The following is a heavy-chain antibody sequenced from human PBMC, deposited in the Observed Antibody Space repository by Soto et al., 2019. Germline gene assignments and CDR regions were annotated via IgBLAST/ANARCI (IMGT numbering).Heavy chain of an antibody. V-gene: IGHV1-69*12. CDR2: IIPIFDTA. Sequence: QVQLVQSGAEVKKPGSSVKVSCKTSGGTFSSYAISWVRQAPGQGLEWMGGIIPIFDTANYAQKFQGRVTITADESTSTAYMELSSLRSEDTAVYYGARHDCISTSCYYYYYYSMDVWGQGTTVTVSS. CDR3: ARHDCISTSCYYYYYYSMDV. CDR1: GGTFSSYA. J-gene: IGHJ6*02. D-gene: IGHD2-2*01.